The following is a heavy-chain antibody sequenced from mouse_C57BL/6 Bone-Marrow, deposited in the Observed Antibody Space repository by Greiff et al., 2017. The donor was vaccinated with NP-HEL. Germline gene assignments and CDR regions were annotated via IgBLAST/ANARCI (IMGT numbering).Heavy chain of an antibody. CDR2: IYPRSGNT. Sequence: QVQLQQSGAELARPGASVKLSCKASGYTFTSYGISWVKQRTGQGLEWIGEIYPRSGNTYYNEKFKGKATMTADKSSSTAYMELRSLTSEDSAVYFCAREGFSYYAMGCRGQGTSVTVAS. CDR3: AREGFSYYAMGC. CDR1: GYTFTSYG. J-gene: IGHJ4*01. V-gene: IGHV1-81*01.